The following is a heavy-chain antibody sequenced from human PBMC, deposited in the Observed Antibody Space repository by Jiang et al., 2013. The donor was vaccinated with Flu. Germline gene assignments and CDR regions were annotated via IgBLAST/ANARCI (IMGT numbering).Heavy chain of an antibody. V-gene: IGHV3-30-3*01. Sequence: VQLLESGGGVVQPGRSLRLSCAASGFTFSSYAMHWVRQAPGKGLEWVAVISYDGSNKYYADSVKGRFTISRDNSKNTLYLQMNSLRAEDTAVYYCARVPYSSGWPYYFDYWGQGTLVTV. J-gene: IGHJ4*02. CDR3: ARVPYSSGWPYYFDY. CDR2: ISYDGSNK. D-gene: IGHD6-19*01. CDR1: GFTFSSYA.